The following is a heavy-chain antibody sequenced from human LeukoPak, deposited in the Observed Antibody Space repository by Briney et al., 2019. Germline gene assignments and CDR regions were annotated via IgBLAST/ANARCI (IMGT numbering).Heavy chain of an antibody. CDR1: GFTFDDYA. D-gene: IGHD2/OR15-2a*01. CDR2: ISWNSGSI. CDR3: AILLRDY. V-gene: IGHV3-9*01. J-gene: IGHJ4*02. Sequence: GGSLRLSCAASGFTFDDYAMHWVRQAPGKGLEWVSGISWNSGSIGYADSVKGRFTISRDNAKNSLYLQMNSLRAEDTALYYCAILLRDYWGQGTLVTVSS.